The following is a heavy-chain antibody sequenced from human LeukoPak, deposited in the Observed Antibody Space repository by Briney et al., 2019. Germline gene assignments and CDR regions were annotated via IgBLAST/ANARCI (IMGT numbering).Heavy chain of an antibody. CDR3: ARIRGYYYDSSGYFSAGPHDAFDI. D-gene: IGHD3-22*01. J-gene: IGHJ3*02. CDR2: SDWDDDK. V-gene: IGHV2-70*11. CDR1: GFSLSTSGMC. Sequence: SGPTLVNPTQTLTLTCTFSGFSLSTSGMCVSWIRQPPGKALEWLARSDWDDDKYYSTSLKTRLTISKDTSKNQVVLTMTNMDPVDTATYYCARIRGYYYDSSGYFSAGPHDAFDIWGQGTMVTVSS.